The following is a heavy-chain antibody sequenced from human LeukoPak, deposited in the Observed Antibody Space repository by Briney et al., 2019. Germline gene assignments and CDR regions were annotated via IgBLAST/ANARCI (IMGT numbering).Heavy chain of an antibody. D-gene: IGHD3-10*01. J-gene: IGHJ4*02. V-gene: IGHV1-18*01. CDR3: ARLKLWFGELFSPVDY. Sequence: ASVKVSCKASGYTFTSYGISWVRQAPGQGLEWMGWISAYNGNTNYAQKLQGRVTMTTDTSTSTAYMELRSLRSDDTAVYYCARLKLWFGELFSPVDYWGQGTLVTVSS. CDR2: ISAYNGNT. CDR1: GYTFTSYG.